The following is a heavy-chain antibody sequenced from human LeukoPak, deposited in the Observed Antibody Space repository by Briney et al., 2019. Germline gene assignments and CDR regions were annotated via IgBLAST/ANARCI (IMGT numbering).Heavy chain of an antibody. CDR1: GFTFSSYW. D-gene: IGHD6-13*01. Sequence: PGGSLRLSCAASGFTFSSYWMSWVRQAPGKGLEWVSAISGSGGSTYYADSVKGRFTISRDNSKNTLYLQMNSLRAEDTAVYYCASFRHVMAANRGKARYFDYWGQGTLVTVSS. CDR3: ASFRHVMAANRGKARYFDY. J-gene: IGHJ4*02. CDR2: ISGSGGST. V-gene: IGHV3-23*01.